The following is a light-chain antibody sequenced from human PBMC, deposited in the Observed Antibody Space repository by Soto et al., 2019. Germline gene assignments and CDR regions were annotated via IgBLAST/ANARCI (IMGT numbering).Light chain of an antibody. Sequence: DIVLTQSPLSLPVTPGEPASISCRSSQSLLHSNGNIYLDWYLQKPGQSPQLLIYLGSIWATGVPDRFSRSGAGTDFTLKITRVEAEDVGDYYCMQAIQAPRTFGLGTKVEI. CDR2: LGS. V-gene: IGKV2-28*01. J-gene: IGKJ1*01. CDR3: MQAIQAPRT. CDR1: QSLLHSNGNIY.